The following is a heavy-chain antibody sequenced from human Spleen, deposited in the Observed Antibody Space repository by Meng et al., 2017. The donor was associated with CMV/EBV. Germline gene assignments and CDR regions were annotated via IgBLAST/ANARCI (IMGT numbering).Heavy chain of an antibody. CDR3: TRASGLYSGSYYFDY. V-gene: IGHV4-59*01. CDR2: IYYIGST. J-gene: IGHJ4*02. CDR1: GGSISNYW. Sequence: SETLSLTCTVSGGSISNYWWSWIRQPPGKGLEWIGYIYYIGSTDYNPSLKSRVTMSVDTSKNQFSLNLSSVTAADTAVYYCTRASGLYSGSYYFDYWGQGILVTVSS. D-gene: IGHD1-26*01.